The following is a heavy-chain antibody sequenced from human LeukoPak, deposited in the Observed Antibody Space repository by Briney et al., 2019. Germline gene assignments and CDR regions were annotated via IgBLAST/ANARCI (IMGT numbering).Heavy chain of an antibody. V-gene: IGHV1-69-2*01. J-gene: IGHJ3*02. CDR1: GYTFADYY. D-gene: IGHD1-7*01. Sequence: GATVKISCKASGYTFADYYMHWVQQAPGKGLEWMGRVDPEDGETIYAEKFQGRVTITADTSTDTAYMELSSLRSEDTAVYYCATPMWGNWNYDATDAFDIWGQGTMVTVSS. CDR2: VDPEDGET. CDR3: ATPMWGNWNYDATDAFDI.